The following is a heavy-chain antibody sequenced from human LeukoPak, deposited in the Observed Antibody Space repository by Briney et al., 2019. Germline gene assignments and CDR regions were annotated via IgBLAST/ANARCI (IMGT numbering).Heavy chain of an antibody. J-gene: IGHJ5*02. CDR3: AREDIVVVPAAMGTFDP. Sequence: PSQTLSLTWTVSGGSISSGSYYWSWIRRPAGKGLEWIGRIYTSGSTNYNPSLKSRVTISVDTSKNQFSLKLSSVTAADTAVYYCAREDIVVVPAAMGTFDPWGQGTLVTVSS. D-gene: IGHD2-2*01. CDR2: IYTSGST. CDR1: GGSISSGSYY. V-gene: IGHV4-61*02.